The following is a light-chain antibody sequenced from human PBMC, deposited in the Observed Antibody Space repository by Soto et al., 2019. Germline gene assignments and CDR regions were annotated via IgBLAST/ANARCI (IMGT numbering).Light chain of an antibody. J-gene: IGLJ1*01. CDR2: EVS. CDR1: NSDIGSYSH. Sequence: QAVVTQPASVSGSPGQSITISCTGTNSDIGSYSHVAWYQQYPGKTPKLIIYEVSYRPSGVSHRFSGSKSGITASLTISGLQAEDEADYYCISYTGSDTSYVFGTGTKVTVL. V-gene: IGLV2-14*01. CDR3: ISYTGSDTSYV.